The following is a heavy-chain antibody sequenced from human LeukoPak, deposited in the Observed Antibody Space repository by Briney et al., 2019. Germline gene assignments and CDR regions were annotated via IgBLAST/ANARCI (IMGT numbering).Heavy chain of an antibody. V-gene: IGHV3-74*01. CDR2: ISSDGTRI. Sequence: GGSLRLSCAASGFTFSDYYMSWIRQAPGKGLVWVSRISSDGTRIAYADSVKGRFTISRDNAKNTLYLEMNSLRAEDTAVYYCARDQLYCTGGYCYFDYWGQGTLVTVSS. J-gene: IGHJ4*02. D-gene: IGHD2-8*02. CDR3: ARDQLYCTGGYCYFDY. CDR1: GFTFSDYY.